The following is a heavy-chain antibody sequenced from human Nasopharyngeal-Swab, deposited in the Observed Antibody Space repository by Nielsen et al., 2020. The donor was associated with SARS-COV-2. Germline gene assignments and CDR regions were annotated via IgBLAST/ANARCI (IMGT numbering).Heavy chain of an antibody. V-gene: IGHV3-66*01. CDR3: ARDKLPGGYYYYYGMDV. D-gene: IGHD2-15*01. J-gene: IGHJ6*02. CDR1: GFSVTNNY. CDR2: IFGGGSI. Sequence: GESLKISCAASGFSVTNNYMSWVRQAPGKGLEWVSVIFGGGSIYYADSVKGRFTISRDNSKKTIYLQMNSLRAEDTAVYYCARDKLPGGYYYYYGMDVWGQGTTVTVSS.